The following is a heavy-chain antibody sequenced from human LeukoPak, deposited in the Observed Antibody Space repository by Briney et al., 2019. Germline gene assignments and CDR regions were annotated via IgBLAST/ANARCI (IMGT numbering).Heavy chain of an antibody. CDR3: ARTTVVTDDAFDI. J-gene: IGHJ3*02. D-gene: IGHD4-23*01. CDR2: IWYDGSNK. CDR1: GFTFSSYG. Sequence: GGSLRLSCAASGFTFSSYGMHWVRQAPGKGLEWVAVIWYDGSNKYYADSVKGRFTISRDNSKNTLYLQMNSLRAEDTAVYYCARTTVVTDDAFDIWGQGTMVTVSS. V-gene: IGHV3-33*01.